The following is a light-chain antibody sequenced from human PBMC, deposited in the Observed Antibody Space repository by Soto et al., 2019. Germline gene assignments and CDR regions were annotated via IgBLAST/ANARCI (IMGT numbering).Light chain of an antibody. V-gene: IGKV3-11*01. CDR1: QSVAGS. J-gene: IGKJ5*01. Sequence: EFVLTQSPATLSLSPGERAILSCRASQSVAGSLAWYQQKPGQAPRLLIYDISTRSAASPARFSGSGSGTDFDLTVSSLEPEDFALYYCQQRSNRITFGQGTRLEIK. CDR3: QQRSNRIT. CDR2: DIS.